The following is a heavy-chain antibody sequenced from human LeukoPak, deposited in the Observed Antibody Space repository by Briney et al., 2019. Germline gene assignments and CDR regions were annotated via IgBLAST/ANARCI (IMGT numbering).Heavy chain of an antibody. Sequence: ASVKVSCKASEYTFTGYYMHWVRQAPGQGLEWMGWINPNSGGTNYAQKFQGRVTMTRDTSISTAYMELSRLRSDDTAVYYCARVGGVVPAAPNFDYWGQGTLVTVSS. CDR1: EYTFTGYY. CDR2: INPNSGGT. D-gene: IGHD2-2*01. V-gene: IGHV1-2*02. CDR3: ARVGGVVPAAPNFDY. J-gene: IGHJ4*02.